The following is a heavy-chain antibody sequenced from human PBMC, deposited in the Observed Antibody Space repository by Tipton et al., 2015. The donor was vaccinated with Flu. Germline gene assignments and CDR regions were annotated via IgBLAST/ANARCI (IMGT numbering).Heavy chain of an antibody. CDR3: AREGLYCTGASCALAAFDY. V-gene: IGHV3-74*01. J-gene: IGHJ4*02. CDR1: GPAFSSNW. Sequence: LSLTCAASGPAFSSNWMHWLRQVPGKGLVWVARINNDGSSIRYADSVKGRFTISRDNAKNTVYLQMNSLRAEDTAVYYCAREGLYCTGASCALAAFDYWGQGTLVSVSS. CDR2: INNDGSSI. D-gene: IGHD2-15*01.